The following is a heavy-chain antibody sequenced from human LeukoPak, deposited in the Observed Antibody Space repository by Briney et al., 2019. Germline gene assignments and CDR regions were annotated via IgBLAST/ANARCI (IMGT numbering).Heavy chain of an antibody. Sequence: GGSLRLSCAASGFTVSSNYMSWVRQAPGKGLEWVSVIYSGGNTKYADSVKGRFTISRDNSKNTLYLQMNSLRAEDTAVYYCAKERREGYMVRGVRDDDLPDYWGQGTLVTVSS. J-gene: IGHJ4*02. V-gene: IGHV3-66*01. CDR3: AKERREGYMVRGVRDDDLPDY. D-gene: IGHD3-10*01. CDR2: IYSGGNT. CDR1: GFTVSSNY.